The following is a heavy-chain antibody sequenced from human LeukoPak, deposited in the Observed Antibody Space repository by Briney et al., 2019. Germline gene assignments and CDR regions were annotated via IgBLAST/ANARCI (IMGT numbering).Heavy chain of an antibody. D-gene: IGHD2-15*01. CDR2: IGYDGSDK. Sequence: GGSLRLSCVASGFTFSSHGMHWVRQAPGKGLEWVAFIGYDGSDKYFADSVKGRFTISRDNSKNRLFLQMNSLRPEDTAVYYCAKGPHRLYFFDYWGQGPLVTVSS. J-gene: IGHJ4*02. CDR3: AKGPHRLYFFDY. V-gene: IGHV3-30*02. CDR1: GFTFSSHG.